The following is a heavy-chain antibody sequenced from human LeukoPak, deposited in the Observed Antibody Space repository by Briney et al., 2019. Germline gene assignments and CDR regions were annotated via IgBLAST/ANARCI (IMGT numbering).Heavy chain of an antibody. Sequence: PGGSLRLSCAASGFTVSSNYMSWVRQAPGKGLEWVSVIYSGGSTYYADSVKGRFTISRDSSKNTLYLQMNSLRAEDTAVYYCARGYYYDSSGLRNDAFDIWGQGTMVTVSS. V-gene: IGHV3-53*01. D-gene: IGHD3-22*01. J-gene: IGHJ3*02. CDR3: ARGYYYDSSGLRNDAFDI. CDR1: GFTVSSNY. CDR2: IYSGGST.